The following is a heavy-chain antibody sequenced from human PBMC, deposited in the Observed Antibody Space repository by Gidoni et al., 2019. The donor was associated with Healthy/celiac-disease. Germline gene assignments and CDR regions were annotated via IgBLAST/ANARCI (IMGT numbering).Heavy chain of an antibody. CDR3: ARGGGTTHYGMDV. J-gene: IGHJ6*02. CDR1: GFTFSSYD. V-gene: IGHV3-13*01. CDR2: IGTAGDT. Sequence: EVQLVESGGGLVQPGGSLRLSCAASGFTFSSYDMHWVRQATGKGLEWVSAIGTAGDTYYPGSVKGRFTISRENAKNSLYLQMNSLRAGDTAVYYCARGGGTTHYGMDVWGQGTTVTVSS. D-gene: IGHD2-15*01.